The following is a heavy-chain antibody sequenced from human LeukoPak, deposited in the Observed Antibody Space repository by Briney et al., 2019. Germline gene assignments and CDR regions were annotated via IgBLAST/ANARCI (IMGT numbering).Heavy chain of an antibody. CDR3: ARFSRDFWSGP. J-gene: IGHJ5*02. CDR1: GYTFTNYG. CDR2: ISAYNGNT. V-gene: IGHV1-18*01. D-gene: IGHD3-3*01. Sequence: ASVKVSCKASGYTFTNYGVSWVRQAPGQGLEWMGWISAYNGNTDYAQKFQGRVTITADESTSTAYMELSSLRSEDTAVYYCARFSRDFWSGPWGQGTLVTVSS.